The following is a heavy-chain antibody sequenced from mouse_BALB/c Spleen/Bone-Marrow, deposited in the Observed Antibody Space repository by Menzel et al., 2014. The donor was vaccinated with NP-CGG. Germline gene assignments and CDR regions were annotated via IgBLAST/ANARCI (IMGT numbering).Heavy chain of an antibody. CDR1: GSTFTNYT. V-gene: IGHV1-4*01. D-gene: IGHD1-1*01. CDR2: INPSSGYT. Sequence: VQLQQSGAELARPGASVQMSCKASGSTFTNYTKHWIKQRPGQGLEWIGYINPSSGYTNYNQKFKVKATLTADKSSSTAYMQLSSLTSEASAVYYCARGHYGSSYSAVDYWGQGTSVTVSS. CDR3: ARGHYGSSYSAVDY. J-gene: IGHJ4*01.